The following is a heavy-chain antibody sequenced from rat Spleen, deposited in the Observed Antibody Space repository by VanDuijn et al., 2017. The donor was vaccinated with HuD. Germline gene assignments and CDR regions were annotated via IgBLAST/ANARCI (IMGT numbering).Heavy chain of an antibody. D-gene: IGHD1-12*02. CDR3: TREGYDGTSSGFDY. CDR1: GFTFSDYD. V-gene: IGHV5-25*01. J-gene: IGHJ2*01. Sequence: EVQLVESGGGLVQPGRSLKLSCAASGFTFSDYDMAWVRQAPTKGLEWVASINTGGYNTYYPDSVKGRFTISRENAKSTLYLQMNGLKSEDSATYYCTREGYDGTSSGFDYWGQGVMVTVSS. CDR2: INTGGYNT.